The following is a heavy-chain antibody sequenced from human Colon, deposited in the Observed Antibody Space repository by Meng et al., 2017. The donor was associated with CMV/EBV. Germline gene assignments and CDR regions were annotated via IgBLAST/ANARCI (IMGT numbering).Heavy chain of an antibody. CDR1: GFTFSSYP. CDR2: ISSSSYI. CDR3: AREGDDSSGYYFDY. Sequence: GESLKISCAASGFTFSSYPMYWVRQAPGKGLEWVASISSSSYIYYADSVKGRFTISRDNAKNSLYLQMNSLRAEDTAVYYCAREGDDSSGYYFDYWGQGTLVTVSS. J-gene: IGHJ4*02. D-gene: IGHD3-22*01. V-gene: IGHV3-21*01.